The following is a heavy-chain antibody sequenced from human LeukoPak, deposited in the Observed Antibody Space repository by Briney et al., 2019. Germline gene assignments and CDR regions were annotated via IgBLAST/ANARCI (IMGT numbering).Heavy chain of an antibody. J-gene: IGHJ3*02. CDR1: GDSVSSNIAA. CDR2: TYYRSNWHN. CDR3: ARGSAFDM. Sequence: SQTLSLTCAISGDSVSSNIAAWNWITQSPSRCLEWLGRTYYRSNWHNDYAVSVKSRITINPDTSKNQFSLQLNSVTPEDTAVYYCARGSAFDMWGQGTMVTVSS. V-gene: IGHV6-1*01.